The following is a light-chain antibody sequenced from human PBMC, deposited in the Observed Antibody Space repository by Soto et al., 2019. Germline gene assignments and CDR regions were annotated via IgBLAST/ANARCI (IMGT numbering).Light chain of an antibody. CDR1: SSDVGGYNP. Sequence: QSALTQPASVSGSPGQSITISCTGTSSDVGGYNPVSWYQHHPGKAPKLMIYEGSKRPLGVSDRFSGSQSGNTASLTISGLQADDEADYYCCSHAGSTSVFGGGTKLTVL. CDR2: EGS. CDR3: CSHAGSTSV. V-gene: IGLV2-23*01. J-gene: IGLJ2*01.